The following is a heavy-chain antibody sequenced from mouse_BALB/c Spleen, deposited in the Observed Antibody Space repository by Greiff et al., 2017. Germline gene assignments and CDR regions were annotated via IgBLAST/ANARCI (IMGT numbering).Heavy chain of an antibody. CDR2: IWAGGST. D-gene: IGHD1-1*01. V-gene: IGHV2-9*02. CDR1: GSSLTSYG. J-gene: IGHJ4*01. CDR3: ARDPTTVVAFYYYAMDY. Sequence: VQLQESGPGLVAPSQSLSITCTVSGSSLTSYGVHWVRQPPGKGLEWLGVIWAGGSTNYNSALMSRLSISKDNSKSQVFLKMNSLQTDDTAMYYCARDPTTVVAFYYYAMDYWGQGTSVTVSS.